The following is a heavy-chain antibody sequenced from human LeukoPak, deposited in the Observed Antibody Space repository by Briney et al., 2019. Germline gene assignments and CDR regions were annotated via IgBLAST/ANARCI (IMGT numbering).Heavy chain of an antibody. CDR3: ARQTLCSGGSCYSGNWFDP. CDR2: IYYSGST. D-gene: IGHD2-15*01. Sequence: SETLSLTCTVSGGSISSSYWSWIRQPPGKGLEWIGHIYYSGSTNYNPSLKSRVTISVDTSKNQFSLKLSSVTAADTAVYYCARQTLCSGGSCYSGNWFDPWGQGPLVTVSS. CDR1: GGSISSSY. V-gene: IGHV4-59*08. J-gene: IGHJ5*02.